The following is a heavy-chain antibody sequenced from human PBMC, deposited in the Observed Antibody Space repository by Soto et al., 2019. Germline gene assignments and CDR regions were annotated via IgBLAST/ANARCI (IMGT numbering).Heavy chain of an antibody. V-gene: IGHV3-21*01. CDR1: GFAFSTYS. CDR3: VRDTRITFDY. J-gene: IGHJ4*02. CDR2: ISSRSDYV. Sequence: GGSLRLSCAASGFAFSTYSMNWVRQAPGKGLEWVSTISSRSDYVYYADSLKGRFTISRDNAKNSLYLQMNSLRAEDTAVYYCVRDTRITFDYWGQGTRVTVSS.